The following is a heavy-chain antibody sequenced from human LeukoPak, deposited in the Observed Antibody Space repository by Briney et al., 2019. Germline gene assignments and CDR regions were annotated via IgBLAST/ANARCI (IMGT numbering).Heavy chain of an antibody. J-gene: IGHJ3*02. D-gene: IGHD3-22*01. CDR3: AKDRPTSITMIVVVIPGSAFDI. CDR1: GFTFSSYA. CDR2: ISGSGGST. Sequence: PGGSLRLSCAASGFTFSSYAMSWVRQAPGEGLEWVSAISGSGGSTYYADSVKGRFTISRDNSKNTLYLQMNSLRAEDTAVYYCAKDRPTSITMIVVVIPGSAFDIWGQGTMVTVSS. V-gene: IGHV3-23*01.